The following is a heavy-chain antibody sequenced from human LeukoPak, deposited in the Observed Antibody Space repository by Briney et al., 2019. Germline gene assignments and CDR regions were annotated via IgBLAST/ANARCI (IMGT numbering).Heavy chain of an antibody. CDR2: INPNSGGT. Sequence: GASVKVSCKASGYTFTGYYMHWVRQAPGQGLEWMGWINPNSGGTNYAQKFQGRVTMTRDTSISTAYMELSRLRSDDTAVYYCARGPTVNALSYYYYYMDVWGKGTTVTVSS. D-gene: IGHD4-17*01. J-gene: IGHJ6*03. V-gene: IGHV1-2*02. CDR1: GYTFTGYY. CDR3: ARGPTVNALSYYYYYMDV.